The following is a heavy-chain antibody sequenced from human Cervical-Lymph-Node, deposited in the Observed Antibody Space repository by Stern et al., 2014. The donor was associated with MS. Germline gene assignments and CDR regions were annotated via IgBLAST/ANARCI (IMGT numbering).Heavy chain of an antibody. CDR1: GYSFTNSW. J-gene: IGHJ3*02. D-gene: IGHD5-12*01. V-gene: IGHV5-51*03. CDR3: ARLASYTGYDYDAFDM. CDR2: IYSGNFDT. Sequence: EVQLVESGADVKKPGESLKISCKASGYSFTNSWIGWVRQMPGKGLEWMGIIYSGNFDTRYSPSFQGQVTISADRSISTACLQWSSLKASDTAMYYCARLASYTGYDYDAFDMWGQGTRVTVSS.